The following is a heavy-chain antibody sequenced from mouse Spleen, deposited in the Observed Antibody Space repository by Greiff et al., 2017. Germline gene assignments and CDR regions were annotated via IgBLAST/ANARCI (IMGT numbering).Heavy chain of an antibody. CDR2: ISNLAYSI. V-gene: IGHV5-15*02. Sequence: EVMLVESGGGLVQPGGSRKLSCAASGFTFSDYGMAWVRQAPGKGPEWVAFISNLAYSIYYADTVTGRFTISRENAKNTLYLEMSSLRSEDTAMYYCARGDYRGDYAMDYWGQGTSVTVSS. CDR3: ARGDYRGDYAMDY. CDR1: GFTFSDYG. D-gene: IGHD2-12*01. J-gene: IGHJ4*01.